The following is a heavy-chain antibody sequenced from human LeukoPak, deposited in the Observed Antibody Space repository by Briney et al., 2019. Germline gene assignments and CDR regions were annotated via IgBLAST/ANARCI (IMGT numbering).Heavy chain of an antibody. Sequence: SETLSLTCTVSGASISKDYWAWIRQPPGKGLEWIGYIYYSGSTNYNPSLKSRVTISVDTSKSHFSLQLSSVTAADTAVYYCAREPVAGASFDYWGQGTLVAVSS. CDR2: IYYSGST. CDR3: AREPVAGASFDY. CDR1: GASISKDY. V-gene: IGHV4-59*01. J-gene: IGHJ4*02. D-gene: IGHD6-19*01.